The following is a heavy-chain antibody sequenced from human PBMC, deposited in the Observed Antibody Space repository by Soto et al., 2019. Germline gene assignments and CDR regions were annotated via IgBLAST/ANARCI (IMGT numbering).Heavy chain of an antibody. CDR2: TIDSGGRS. CDR3: AKDKMEQWLVGGYYDY. D-gene: IGHD6-19*01. Sequence: PGGSLRLSCAASGFTFSSHAMSWVRQAPGKGLEWVSSTIDSGGRSYHAASVRGRFTISRDNSKNTLYLQMNSLRADDTAIYYCAKDKMEQWLVGGYYDYWGQGALVTVSS. J-gene: IGHJ4*02. V-gene: IGHV3-23*01. CDR1: GFTFSSHA.